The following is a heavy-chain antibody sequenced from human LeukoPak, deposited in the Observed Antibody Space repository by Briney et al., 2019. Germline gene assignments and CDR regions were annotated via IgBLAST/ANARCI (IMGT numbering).Heavy chain of an antibody. J-gene: IGHJ4*02. CDR1: GFTFSAYW. CDR2: IKRGGSET. Sequence: PGGSLRLSCGASGFTFSAYWMSWVRLAPGRGLERVATIKRGGSETLYVDSVKGRFTISRDNAKNSLYLQMNSLRAEDTAVYYCARDPDSDSTGWYYFDYWGQGTLVIVSS. V-gene: IGHV3-7*01. CDR3: ARDPDSDSTGWYYFDY. D-gene: IGHD6-19*01.